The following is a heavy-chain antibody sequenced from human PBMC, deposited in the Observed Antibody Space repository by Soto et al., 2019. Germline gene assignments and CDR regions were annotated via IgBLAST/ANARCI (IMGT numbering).Heavy chain of an antibody. D-gene: IGHD5-18*01. CDR2: INPSGGST. Sequence: ASVKVSCKASGYTFTSYYMHWVRQAPGQGLEWMGIINPSGGSTSYAQKFQGRVTMTRDTSTSTVYMELSSLRSEDTAVYYCARDGYAAMVIRGIDYWGQGTLVTVSS. J-gene: IGHJ4*02. V-gene: IGHV1-46*03. CDR3: ARDGYAAMVIRGIDY. CDR1: GYTFTSYY.